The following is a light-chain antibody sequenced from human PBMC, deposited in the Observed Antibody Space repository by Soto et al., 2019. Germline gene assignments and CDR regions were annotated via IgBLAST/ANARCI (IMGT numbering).Light chain of an antibody. CDR2: DAG. J-gene: IGKJ4*01. CDR3: QQFRSYPLT. CDR1: QTVRNNY. Sequence: VLTQSPPTLSFSTVERATLSCRASQTVRNNYLAWYHHKPGQAPRLLIYDAGSRATGIPDRFSGGGSGTDFTLTISRLEPEDVAVYYCQQFRSYPLTFGGGTKV. V-gene: IGKV3-20*01.